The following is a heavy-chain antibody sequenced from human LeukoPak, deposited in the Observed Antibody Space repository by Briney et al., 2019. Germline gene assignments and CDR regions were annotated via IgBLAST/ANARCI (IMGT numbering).Heavy chain of an antibody. CDR1: GFTFSSYA. V-gene: IGHV3-30-3*01. D-gene: IGHD3-22*01. Sequence: GGSLRLSCAASGFTFSSYAMHWVRQAPGKGLEWVAVISYDGSNKYYADSVKGRFTISRDNSKNTLYLQMNSLRAEDTAVYYCARDVAYYYDSSGYYAGVFDPWGQGTLVTVSS. J-gene: IGHJ5*02. CDR2: ISYDGSNK. CDR3: ARDVAYYYDSSGYYAGVFDP.